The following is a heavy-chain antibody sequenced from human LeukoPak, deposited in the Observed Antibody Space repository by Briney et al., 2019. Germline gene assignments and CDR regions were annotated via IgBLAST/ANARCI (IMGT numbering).Heavy chain of an antibody. CDR1: EFTFRSYD. Sequence: GGSLRLSCVASEFTFRSYDMHWVRQAPGKGLEWVAVISYDGSNKDYADSVKGRFTISRDNTKNTLFLQMNSLRAEDTAVYYCARRAPSHDFDYWGQGTLVTVSS. CDR3: ARRAPSHDFDY. V-gene: IGHV3-30*03. CDR2: ISYDGSNK. J-gene: IGHJ4*02.